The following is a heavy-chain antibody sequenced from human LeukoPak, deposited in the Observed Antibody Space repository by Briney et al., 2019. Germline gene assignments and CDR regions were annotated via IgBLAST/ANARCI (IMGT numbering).Heavy chain of an antibody. J-gene: IGHJ6*03. CDR3: ARDVRGGDSLPPNSYFYYYMDV. D-gene: IGHD2-21*02. CDR2: FDPKSGGT. CDR1: GYTFTDFY. V-gene: IGHV1-2*06. Sequence: ASVRVSCKASGYTFTDFYMHWVRQAPGQGLEWMGRFDPKSGGTTYAQKFQGRVAMTRDTSLSTAYLELSSLASDDTAVYYCARDVRGGDSLPPNSYFYYYMDVWGTGSTVTVPS.